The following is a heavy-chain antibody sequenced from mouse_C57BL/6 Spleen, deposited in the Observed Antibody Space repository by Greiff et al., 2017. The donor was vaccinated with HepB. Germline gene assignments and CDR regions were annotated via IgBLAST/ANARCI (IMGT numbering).Heavy chain of an antibody. J-gene: IGHJ3*01. CDR3: ARAPPSYGSSYRAWFAY. Sequence: QVQLKESGAELVKPGASVKISCKASGYAFSSYWMNWVKQRPGKGLEWIGQIYPGDGDTNYNGKFKGKATLTADKSSSTAYMQLSSLTSEDSAVYFCARAPPSYGSSYRAWFAYWGQGTLVTVSA. CDR1: GYAFSSYW. V-gene: IGHV1-80*01. CDR2: IYPGDGDT. D-gene: IGHD1-1*01.